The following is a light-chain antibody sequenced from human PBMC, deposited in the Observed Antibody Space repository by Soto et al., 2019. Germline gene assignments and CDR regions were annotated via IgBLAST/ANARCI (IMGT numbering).Light chain of an antibody. CDR2: EDN. Sequence: QSALTQPASVSGSTGQSITISCTGTSSDVGSYNLVSWYQQHPGKAPKLMIYEDNKRPSGISNRFSGSKSGNTASLTISGLQAEDEADYYCCSYAGSSTYYVFGTGTKVTVL. V-gene: IGLV2-23*01. J-gene: IGLJ1*01. CDR3: CSYAGSSTYYV. CDR1: SSDVGSYNL.